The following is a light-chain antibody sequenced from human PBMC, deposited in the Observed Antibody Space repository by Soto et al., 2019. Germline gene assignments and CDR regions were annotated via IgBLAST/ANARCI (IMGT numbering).Light chain of an antibody. CDR3: WSYAGSPSYV. Sequence: QSALTQPRSVSGSPGQSVTISCTGTSSDVGGFNYVPWYQQHPGKAPKVLIYDVSERPSGVPDRFSGSKSGNTASLTISGLQAEDEADYYCWSYAGSPSYVFGTGTKVTVL. CDR2: DVS. J-gene: IGLJ1*01. CDR1: SSDVGGFNY. V-gene: IGLV2-11*01.